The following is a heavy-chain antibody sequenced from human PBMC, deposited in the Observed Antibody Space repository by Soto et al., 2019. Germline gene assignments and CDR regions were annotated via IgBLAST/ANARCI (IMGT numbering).Heavy chain of an antibody. D-gene: IGHD2-2*01. CDR2: ITTSGGGT. J-gene: IGHJ4*02. V-gene: IGHV3-23*01. Sequence: EVQLLESGGGLVQPGGSLRLSCAASGFTFSTYAMNWVRQAPGKGLEWVSLITTSGGGTFYADSVRGRFTISRDNSRNTLYLQMNSLRAEDTAVYYCAKRSRDETILTPATYFDFWGRGTLVSVSS. CDR3: AKRSRDETILTPATYFDF. CDR1: GFTFSTYA.